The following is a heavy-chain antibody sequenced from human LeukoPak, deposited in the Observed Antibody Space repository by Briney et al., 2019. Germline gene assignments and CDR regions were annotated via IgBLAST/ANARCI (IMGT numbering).Heavy chain of an antibody. CDR1: GFTFSGSA. V-gene: IGHV3-73*01. CDR3: TRHLGDGYNSPFDY. D-gene: IGHD5-24*01. Sequence: GGSMRLSCAASGFTFSGSAMHWVRQASGKGLEWVGRIRSKANSYATAYAASVKGRFTISRDDSKNTAYLQMNSLKTEDTAVYYCTRHLGDGYNSPFDYWGQGTLVTVSS. CDR2: IRSKANSYAT. J-gene: IGHJ4*02.